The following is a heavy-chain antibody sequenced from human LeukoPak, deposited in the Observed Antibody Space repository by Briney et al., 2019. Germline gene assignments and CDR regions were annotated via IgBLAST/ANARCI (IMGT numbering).Heavy chain of an antibody. CDR2: IRYDGSNK. V-gene: IGHV3-30*02. CDR1: GFTFSSYG. CDR3: AKDPVGYTVTEYYFDY. J-gene: IGHJ4*02. Sequence: PGGSLRLSCAASGFTFSSYGMHWVRQAPGKGLEWVAFIRYDGSNKYYADSVKGRFTISRDNSKNTLYLQMNSLRAEDTAVYYCAKDPVGYTVTEYYFDYWGQGTLVTVSS. D-gene: IGHD4-17*01.